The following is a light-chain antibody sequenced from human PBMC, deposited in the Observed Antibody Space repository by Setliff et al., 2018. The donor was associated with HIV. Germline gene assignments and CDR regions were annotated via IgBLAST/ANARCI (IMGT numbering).Light chain of an antibody. CDR3: SSYAVTNTLP. V-gene: IGLV2-14*01. Sequence: QSALTQPASVSGSPGQSITISCTGTSSDVGGYSHVSWYQQHPGKALKLIIYEVSNRPSGVSNRFSGSKSGNTASLTISGLQAEDEADYYCSSYAVTNTLPFGTGTKVTVL. J-gene: IGLJ1*01. CDR1: SSDVGGYSH. CDR2: EVS.